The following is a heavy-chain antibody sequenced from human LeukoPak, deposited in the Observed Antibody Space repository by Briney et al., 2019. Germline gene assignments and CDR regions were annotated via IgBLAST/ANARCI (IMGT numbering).Heavy chain of an antibody. V-gene: IGHV4-31*03. J-gene: IGHJ6*02. CDR1: GGSISSGGYY. CDR3: ARVGGTNYYYYGMAV. Sequence: SQTLSLTCTVSGGSISSGGYYWSWIRRHPGKGLEWIGYIYYSGSTYYNPSLKSRVTISVDTSKNQFSLKLNSVTAADTAVYYCARVGGTNYYYYGMAVWGQGTTVTVSS. D-gene: IGHD1-1*01. CDR2: IYYSGST.